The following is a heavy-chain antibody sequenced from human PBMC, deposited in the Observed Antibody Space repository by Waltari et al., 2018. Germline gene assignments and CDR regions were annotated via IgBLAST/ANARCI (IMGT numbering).Heavy chain of an antibody. Sequence: QVQLQESGPGLVKPSETLSLTCAVSGYSISSGYYCGWLRQPPGKGLEWIGSIYHSGSTYYNPSLKSRVTISVDTSKNQFSLKLSSVTAADTAVYYCARLNSATKVFDYWGQGTLVTVSS. J-gene: IGHJ4*02. CDR1: GYSISSGYY. V-gene: IGHV4-38-2*01. CDR3: ARLNSATKVFDY. D-gene: IGHD1-26*01. CDR2: IYHSGST.